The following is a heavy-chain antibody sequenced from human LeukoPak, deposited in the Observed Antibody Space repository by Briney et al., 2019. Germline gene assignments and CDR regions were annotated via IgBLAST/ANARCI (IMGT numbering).Heavy chain of an antibody. Sequence: SVKVSFKASGGTFSSYAISWVRQAPGQGPEWMGRIIPILGIANYAQKFQGRVTITADKSTSTAYVELSSLRSEDTAVYYCARAASSSPAFGYWGQGTLVTVSS. CDR3: ARAASSSPAFGY. D-gene: IGHD6-6*01. J-gene: IGHJ4*02. V-gene: IGHV1-69*04. CDR2: IIPILGIA. CDR1: GGTFSSYA.